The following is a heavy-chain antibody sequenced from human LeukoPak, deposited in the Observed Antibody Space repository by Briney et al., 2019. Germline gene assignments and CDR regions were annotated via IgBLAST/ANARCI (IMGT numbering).Heavy chain of an antibody. J-gene: IGHJ4*02. CDR1: GFTVSGNY. Sequence: PGGSLRLSCAASGFTVSGNYMTWVRQAPGKGLEWVSLIYSGGTTYYADSVKDRFIISRDNSKNTVYLQMNSLRVEDSAVYYCAREYLSGWYRKYYFDYWGQGTLVTVSS. V-gene: IGHV3-66*01. CDR3: AREYLSGWYRKYYFDY. CDR2: IYSGGTT. D-gene: IGHD6-19*01.